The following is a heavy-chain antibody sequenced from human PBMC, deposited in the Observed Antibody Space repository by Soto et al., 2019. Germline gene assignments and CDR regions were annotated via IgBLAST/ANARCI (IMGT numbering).Heavy chain of an antibody. Sequence: AEVSCKASGYTFTSYDINWVRQDTGQGLEWMGWMNPNSGNTGYAQKFQGRVTMTRNTSISTAYMELSSLRPEDTAVYYCARGQDSSSWYYYYGMDVWGQGTTVNVSS. V-gene: IGHV1-8*01. CDR1: GYTFTSYD. CDR3: ARGQDSSSWYYYYGMDV. CDR2: MNPNSGNT. D-gene: IGHD6-13*01. J-gene: IGHJ6*02.